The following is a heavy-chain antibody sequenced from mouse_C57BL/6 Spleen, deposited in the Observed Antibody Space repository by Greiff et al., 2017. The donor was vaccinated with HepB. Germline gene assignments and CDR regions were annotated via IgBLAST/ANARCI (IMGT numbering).Heavy chain of an antibody. V-gene: IGHV1-47*01. J-gene: IGHJ4*01. CDR1: GYTFTTYP. CDR2: FHPYNDDT. CDR3: ARGNDGYPYYYAMDY. D-gene: IGHD2-3*01. Sequence: VQLQESGAELVKPGASVKMSCKASGYTFTTYPIEWMKQNHGKSLEWIGNFHPYNDDTKYNEKFKGKATLTVEKSSSTVYLELSRLTSDDSAVYYCARGNDGYPYYYAMDYWGQGTSVTVSS.